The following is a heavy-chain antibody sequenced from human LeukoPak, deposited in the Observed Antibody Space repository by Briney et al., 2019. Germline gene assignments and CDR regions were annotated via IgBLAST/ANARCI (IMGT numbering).Heavy chain of an antibody. D-gene: IGHD3-16*01. Sequence: ASVKVSCKASGYRFVTYGFSWVRQAPGQGLDWMGWINAYNGNTNYAQKFQGRVTMTTDTSATTVYMELRSLTSDDTAVYYCARGGSYSGEYCDYWGQGTLVTVSS. J-gene: IGHJ4*02. CDR1: GYRFVTYG. V-gene: IGHV1-18*01. CDR3: ARGGSYSGEYCDY. CDR2: INAYNGNT.